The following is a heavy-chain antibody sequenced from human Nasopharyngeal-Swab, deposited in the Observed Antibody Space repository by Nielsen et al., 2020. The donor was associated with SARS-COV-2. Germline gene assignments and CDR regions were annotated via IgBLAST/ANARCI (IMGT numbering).Heavy chain of an antibody. Sequence: SVKVSCKASGGTFSSYAISWVRQAPGQGLERMGGVIPIFGTANYAQKFQGRVTITADESTSTAYMELSSLRSEDTAVYYCASSPPPCSGGSCYSYYYYMDVWGKGTTVTVSS. J-gene: IGHJ6*03. V-gene: IGHV1-69*13. CDR3: ASSPPPCSGGSCYSYYYYMDV. CDR1: GGTFSSYA. CDR2: VIPIFGTA. D-gene: IGHD2-15*01.